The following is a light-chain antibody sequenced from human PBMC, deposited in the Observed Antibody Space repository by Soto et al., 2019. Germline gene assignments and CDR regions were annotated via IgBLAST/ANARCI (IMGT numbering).Light chain of an antibody. CDR3: QQYGSSPLT. CDR2: GAS. J-gene: IGKJ4*01. V-gene: IGKV3-20*01. CDR1: QSVSSSD. Sequence: EIVLTQSPGTLSLSPGERATLSCRASQSVSSSDLAWYQQKPGQAPRLLIYGASSRATGIPDRFSGSGSGTDFPLTISRLEPEDFAVYYCQQYGSSPLTFGGGTKVEIK.